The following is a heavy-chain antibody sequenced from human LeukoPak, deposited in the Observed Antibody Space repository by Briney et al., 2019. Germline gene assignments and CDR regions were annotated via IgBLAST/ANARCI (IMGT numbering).Heavy chain of an antibody. D-gene: IGHD3-10*01. CDR3: AHRRGGYFDS. J-gene: IGHJ4*02. CDR1: GFSLRTNGEA. Sequence: SGPTLVKPTQTLTLTCTFSGFSLRTNGEAVGWIRQPPGKALEWLALTYWDDEEHHGPSLKNRLTITKDTSRNQVVLTVTNMDPVDTATYYCAHRRGGYFDSWGQGILVTVSS. V-gene: IGHV2-5*05. CDR2: TYWDDEE.